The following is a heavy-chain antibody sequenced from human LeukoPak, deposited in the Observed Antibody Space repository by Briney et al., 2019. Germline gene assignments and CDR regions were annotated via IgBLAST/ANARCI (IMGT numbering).Heavy chain of an antibody. Sequence: SETLSLTCTVSGGSISIYYWSWIRQPPGKGLEWIGYIYYSGSTNYNPSLKSRVTISVDTSKNQFSLKLSSVTAADTAVYYCARVRSGSYWPTYYFDYWGQGTLVTVSS. CDR3: ARVRSGSYWPTYYFDY. CDR1: GGSISIYY. V-gene: IGHV4-59*01. J-gene: IGHJ4*02. CDR2: IYYSGST. D-gene: IGHD1-26*01.